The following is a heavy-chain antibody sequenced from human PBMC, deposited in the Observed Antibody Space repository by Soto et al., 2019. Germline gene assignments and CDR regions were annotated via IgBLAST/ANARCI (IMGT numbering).Heavy chain of an antibody. J-gene: IGHJ4*02. CDR3: ARSCSGGSCLKGGEDYFDY. Sequence: SETLSLTCTVSGGSISSGGYYWSWIRQHPGKGLEWIGYIYYSGSTYYNPSLKSRVTISVDTSKNQFSLKLSSVTAADTAVYYCARSCSGGSCLKGGEDYFDYWGQGTLVTVSS. V-gene: IGHV4-31*03. CDR1: GGSISSGGYY. D-gene: IGHD2-15*01. CDR2: IYYSGST.